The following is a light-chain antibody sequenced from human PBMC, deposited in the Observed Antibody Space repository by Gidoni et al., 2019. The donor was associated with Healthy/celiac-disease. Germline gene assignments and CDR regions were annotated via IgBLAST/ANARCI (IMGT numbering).Light chain of an antibody. Sequence: QSALTQPASVSGSPGESITISCTGPSSDVGGYNYVSWYQQHPGKAPKLMIYEVSNRPSGVSNRFSGSKSGNTSSLPISGLQAEDEADYYCSSYTSSSTPHVVFGGGTKLTVL. CDR1: SSDVGGYNY. CDR3: SSYTSSSTPHVV. V-gene: IGLV2-14*01. J-gene: IGLJ2*01. CDR2: EVS.